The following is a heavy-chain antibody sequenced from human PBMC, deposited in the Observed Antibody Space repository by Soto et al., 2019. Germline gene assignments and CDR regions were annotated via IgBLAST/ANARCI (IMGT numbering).Heavy chain of an antibody. D-gene: IGHD6-13*01. V-gene: IGHV4-59*01. Sequence: PSETLSLTCTVSGGSTSSYYWSWIRQPPGKGLEWIGYIYYTGLSNSNPSLNSRVTMSVDTSKNQFSLKLSSVTAADTAVYYCASHSSHWPFFDFWGQGTLVTVSS. CDR2: IYYTGLS. CDR3: ASHSSHWPFFDF. J-gene: IGHJ4*02. CDR1: GGSTSSYY.